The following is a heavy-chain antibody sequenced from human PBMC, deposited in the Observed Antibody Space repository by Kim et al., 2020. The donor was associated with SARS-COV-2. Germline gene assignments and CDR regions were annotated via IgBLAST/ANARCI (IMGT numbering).Heavy chain of an antibody. CDR2: ISSSSSYT. Sequence: GGSLRLSCAASGFTFSDYYMSWIRQAPGKGLEWVSYISSSSSYTNYADSVKGRFTISRDNAKNSLYLQMNSLRAEDTAVDYCASVGYDYAWGSYRDYYYYYGMDVWGKGTTVTVSS. J-gene: IGHJ6*04. CDR1: GFTFSDYY. V-gene: IGHV3-11*03. CDR3: ASVGYDYAWGSYRDYYYYYGMDV. D-gene: IGHD3-16*02.